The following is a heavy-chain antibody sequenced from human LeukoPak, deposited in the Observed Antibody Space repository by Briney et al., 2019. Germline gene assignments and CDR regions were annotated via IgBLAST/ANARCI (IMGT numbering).Heavy chain of an antibody. Sequence: PGGSLRLSCAASGFTFSSYGMHWVRQAPGKGLEWVAVISYDGSNKYYADSVKSRFTISRDNSKNTLYLQMNSLRAEDTAVYYCAKGVAGIHYFDYWGQGTLVTVSS. CDR3: AKGVAGIHYFDY. V-gene: IGHV3-30*18. CDR1: GFTFSSYG. J-gene: IGHJ4*02. D-gene: IGHD6-19*01. CDR2: ISYDGSNK.